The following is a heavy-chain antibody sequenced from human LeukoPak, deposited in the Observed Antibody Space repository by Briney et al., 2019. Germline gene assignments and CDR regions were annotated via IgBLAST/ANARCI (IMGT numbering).Heavy chain of an antibody. CDR3: AKDLSMGYCSGGSCGGIDY. CDR1: GFTFSSYA. J-gene: IGHJ4*02. V-gene: IGHV3-23*01. CDR2: ISGSGGST. D-gene: IGHD2-15*01. Sequence: PGRSLRLSCAASGFTFSSYAMSWVRQAPGKGLEWVSAISGSGGSTYYADSVKGRFTISRDNSKNTLYLQMNSLRAEDTAVYYCAKDLSMGYCSGGSCGGIDYWGQGTLVTVSS.